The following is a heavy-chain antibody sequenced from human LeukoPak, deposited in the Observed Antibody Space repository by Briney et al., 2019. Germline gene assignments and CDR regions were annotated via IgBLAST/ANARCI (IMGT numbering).Heavy chain of an antibody. V-gene: IGHV4-39*01. D-gene: IGHD1-26*01. J-gene: IGHJ4*02. CDR2: IYYSGST. CDR3: ARNASDSGTSYFDY. Sequence: SETLSLTCTVSGGSISSSTSYWGWIRQPPGKGLEWIGSIYYSGSTSYNPSLKSRVTISVDTSKKQFSLKLDSVTAADTAVYYCARNASDSGTSYFDYWGQGALVTVSS. CDR1: GGSISSSTSY.